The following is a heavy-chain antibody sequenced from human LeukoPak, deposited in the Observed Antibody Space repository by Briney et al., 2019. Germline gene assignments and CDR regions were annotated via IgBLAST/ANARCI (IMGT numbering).Heavy chain of an antibody. CDR1: GFTFSSYA. Sequence: GGSLRLSCAASGFTFSSYAMSWVRQAPGRGLEWVSAISGSGGSTYYADSVKGRFTISRDNSKNTLYLQMSSLRAEDTAVYYCAKDPWDTAMVTVDAFDIWGQGTMVTVSS. CDR2: ISGSGGST. V-gene: IGHV3-23*01. CDR3: AKDPWDTAMVTVDAFDI. J-gene: IGHJ3*02. D-gene: IGHD5-18*01.